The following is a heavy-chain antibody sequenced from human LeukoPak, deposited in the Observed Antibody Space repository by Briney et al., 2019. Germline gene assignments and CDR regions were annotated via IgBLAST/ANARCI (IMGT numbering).Heavy chain of an antibody. J-gene: IGHJ4*02. Sequence: GGSLRLSCAASRFTFSSYSMNWVRQAPGKGLEWVSSISSSSGYIYYADSVKGRFTISRDNAKNSLYLQMNSLKTEDTAVYYCIANVNLLLWFGEISYYWGQGTLVTVSS. CDR3: IANVNLLLWFGEISYY. CDR2: ISSSSGYI. CDR1: RFTFSSYS. D-gene: IGHD3-10*01. V-gene: IGHV3-21*03.